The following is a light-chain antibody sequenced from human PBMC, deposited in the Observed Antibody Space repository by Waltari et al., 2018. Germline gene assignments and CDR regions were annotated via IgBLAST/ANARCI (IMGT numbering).Light chain of an antibody. CDR3: QQYYSRRT. CDR1: QSVLYNSNDNNY. Sequence: DIVMTQSPEFLAVSLGERATINCKSSQSVLYNSNDNNYLAWYQQKPGQPPKLLIYWASTRQSGVPDRFRCSGSGTDFTLTINSLQAEDVAVYYCQQYYSRRTFGRGTRVEIK. J-gene: IGKJ1*01. V-gene: IGKV4-1*01. CDR2: WAS.